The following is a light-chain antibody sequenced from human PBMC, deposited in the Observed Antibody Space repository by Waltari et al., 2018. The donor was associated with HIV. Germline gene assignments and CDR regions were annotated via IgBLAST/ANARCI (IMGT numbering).Light chain of an antibody. Sequence: QSALTQPASVSGSPGQSITISCTGASRDIGNYKYVSWYQHHPGIAPKLIIYEDNTRPSGVSNRFSGSKSGKTASLTISGLQAEDESDYYCSSYTDSSVIFGGGTKVTVL. CDR3: SSYTDSSVI. J-gene: IGLJ2*01. V-gene: IGLV2-14*01. CDR2: EDN. CDR1: SRDIGNYKY.